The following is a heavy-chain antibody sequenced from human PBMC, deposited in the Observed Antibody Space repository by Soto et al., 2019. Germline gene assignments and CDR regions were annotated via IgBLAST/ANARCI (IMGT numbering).Heavy chain of an antibody. D-gene: IGHD3-3*01. CDR3: TTDTPVIPIYAVASTY. CDR1: GFTFSNAW. Sequence: EVQLVESGGGLVKPGGSLRLSCAASGFTFSNAWMSWVRQAPGKGLEWVGRIKRKTDGGTTDYAAPVKGRFTNSRYDSNNKLYLQINSLKTEDTAVYYCTTDTPVIPIYAVASTYWGQGTLVTVYS. V-gene: IGHV3-15*01. J-gene: IGHJ4*02. CDR2: IKRKTDGGTT.